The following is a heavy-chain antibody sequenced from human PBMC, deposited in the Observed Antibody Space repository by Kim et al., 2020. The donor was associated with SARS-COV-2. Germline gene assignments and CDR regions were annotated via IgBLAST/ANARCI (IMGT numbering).Heavy chain of an antibody. Sequence: GGSLRLSCADSGFTFSTYWLHWVRQAPGKGLVWVARINIDGSVTTYADSVKGRFTVSRDNAKNTLSLQMNSLRPEDTAVYYCARPGMDCSSGGCYWPPFYYMDVWGKGTTVTVSS. D-gene: IGHD2-15*01. V-gene: IGHV3-74*03. CDR1: GFTFSTYW. J-gene: IGHJ6*03. CDR3: ARPGMDCSSGGCYWPPFYYMDV. CDR2: INIDGSVT.